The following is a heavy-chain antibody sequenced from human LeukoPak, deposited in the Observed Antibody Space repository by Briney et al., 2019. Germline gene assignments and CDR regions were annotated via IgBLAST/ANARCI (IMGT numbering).Heavy chain of an antibody. CDR3: AGARRGYSYGHLDY. J-gene: IGHJ4*02. D-gene: IGHD5-18*01. V-gene: IGHV3-33*01. CDR1: GFTFSSYG. CDR2: IWYDGSNK. Sequence: GRSQRLSCAASGFTFSSYGMHWVRQAPGKGLEWVAVIWYDGSNKYYADSVKGRFTISRDNSKNTLYLQMNSLRAEDTAVYYCAGARRGYSYGHLDYWGQGTLVTVSS.